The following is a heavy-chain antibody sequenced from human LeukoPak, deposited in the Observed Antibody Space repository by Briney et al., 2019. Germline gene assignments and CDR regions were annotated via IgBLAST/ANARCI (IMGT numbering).Heavy chain of an antibody. J-gene: IGHJ4*02. V-gene: IGHV4-34*01. CDR1: GGSFSGYY. Sequence: PSETLSLTCAVYGGSFSGYYWSWIRQPPGKGLEWIGEINHSGSTNYNPSLKSRVTISVDTSKNQFSLKLSSVTASDTAVYYCARARGDDFDYWGQGTLVTVSS. CDR3: ARARGDDFDY. CDR2: INHSGST. D-gene: IGHD2-21*02.